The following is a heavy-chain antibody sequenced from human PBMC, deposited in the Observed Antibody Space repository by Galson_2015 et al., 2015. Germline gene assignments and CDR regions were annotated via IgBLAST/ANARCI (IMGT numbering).Heavy chain of an antibody. D-gene: IGHD3-3*01. CDR3: ARDGPGVLRFLDV. V-gene: IGHV3-48*02. CDR1: GFTFRDYS. Sequence: SLRLSCAASGFTFRDYSMNWVRQAPGKGLEWISYISNGGSTIYYADSVKGRFTISRGNAKNSLYPQMNSLRDEDTAVYYCARDGPGVLRFLDVWGKGTTVTVSS. CDR2: ISNGGSTI. J-gene: IGHJ6*04.